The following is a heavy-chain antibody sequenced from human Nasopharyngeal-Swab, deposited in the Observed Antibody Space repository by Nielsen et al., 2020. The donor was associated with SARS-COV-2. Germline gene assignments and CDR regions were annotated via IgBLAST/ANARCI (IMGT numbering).Heavy chain of an antibody. CDR2: IYYSWST. CDR1: GGSISSSSYY. V-gene: IGHV4-39*07. Sequence: SETLSLTCTVSGGSISSSSYYWGWIRQPPGKGLEWIGSIYYSWSTYYNPSLKSRVIMSVDTSKKQISLKLSSVTAADTAVYYCARDSSDSSGYYLRETYYYGMDVWGQGTTVTVSS. D-gene: IGHD3-22*01. J-gene: IGHJ6*02. CDR3: ARDSSDSSGYYLRETYYYGMDV.